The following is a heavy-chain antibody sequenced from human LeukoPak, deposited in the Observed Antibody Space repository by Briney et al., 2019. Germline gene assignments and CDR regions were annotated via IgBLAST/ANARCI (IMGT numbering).Heavy chain of an antibody. CDR2: ISAYNGNI. CDR1: GYTFTSYG. J-gene: IGHJ4*02. D-gene: IGHD6-19*01. CDR3: AREGKIHAVAATAVSDY. Sequence: ASVKVSCKASGYTFTSYGINWARQAPGQGLEWMGWISAYNGNINYAQKFQGRVTMTTDTSTTTAYMELRSLRSDDTAVYYCAREGKIHAVAATAVSDYWGQGTLVTVSS. V-gene: IGHV1-18*01.